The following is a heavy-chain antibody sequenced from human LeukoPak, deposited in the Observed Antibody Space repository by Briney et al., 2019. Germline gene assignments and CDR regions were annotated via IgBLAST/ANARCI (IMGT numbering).Heavy chain of an antibody. CDR3: GRLFYNSYVMDV. J-gene: IGHJ6*02. D-gene: IGHD2/OR15-2a*01. CDR1: GDSISSYY. CDR2: IYYSGST. Sequence: SETLSLTCTVSGDSISSYYWSWIRQPPGKGVEWIGYIYYSGSTNYNPSLKSRVTISEDTSKNQFSLKLTSVTAADTAVYYCGRLFYNSYVMDVWGQGTTVAVSS. V-gene: IGHV4-59*08.